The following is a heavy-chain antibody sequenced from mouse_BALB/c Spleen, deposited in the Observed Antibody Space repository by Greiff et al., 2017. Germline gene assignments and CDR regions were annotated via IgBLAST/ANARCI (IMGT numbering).Heavy chain of an antibody. CDR3: ARGEIYYGNDYFDD. J-gene: IGHJ2*01. CDR1: GFTFSDYY. Sequence: EVKLVESGGGLVKPGGSLKLSCAASGFTFSDYYMYWVRQTPEKRLEWVATISDGGSYTYYPDSVKGRFTISRDNAKNNLYLQMSSLKSEDTAMYYCARGEIYYGNDYFDDWGQGTTLTVSS. V-gene: IGHV5-4*02. CDR2: ISDGGSYT. D-gene: IGHD2-1*01.